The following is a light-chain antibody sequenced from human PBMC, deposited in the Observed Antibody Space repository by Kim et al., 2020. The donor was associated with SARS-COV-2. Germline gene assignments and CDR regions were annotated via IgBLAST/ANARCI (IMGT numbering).Light chain of an antibody. CDR3: QVWDSSSDHRV. CDR2: YDS. V-gene: IGLV3-21*04. Sequence: APGKTVRITCGGNNIGIKSVHWYQQQPGQAPVLVIYYDSDRPSGIPERFSGSNSGNTATLTISRVEAGDEADYYCQVWDSSSDHRVFGGGTQLTVL. J-gene: IGLJ3*02. CDR1: NIGIKS.